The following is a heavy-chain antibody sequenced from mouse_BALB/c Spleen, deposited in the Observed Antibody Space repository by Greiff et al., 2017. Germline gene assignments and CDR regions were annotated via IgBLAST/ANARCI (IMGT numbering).Heavy chain of an antibody. J-gene: IGHJ3*01. CDR3: TSMYYGSSYRFAY. D-gene: IGHD1-1*01. Sequence: EVKLQESGGGLVQPGGSMKLSCVASGFTFSNYWMNWVRQSPEKGLEWVAEIRLKSNNYATHYAESVKGRFTISRDDSKSSVYLQMNNLRAEDTGIYYCTSMYYGSSYRFAYWGQGTLVTVSA. V-gene: IGHV6-6*02. CDR1: GFTFSNYW. CDR2: IRLKSNNYAT.